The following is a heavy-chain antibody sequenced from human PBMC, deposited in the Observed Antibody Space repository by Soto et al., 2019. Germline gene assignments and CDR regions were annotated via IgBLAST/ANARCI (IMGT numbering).Heavy chain of an antibody. CDR3: ARDLWLQGGINREPQRDY. CDR1: GFTFSSYA. Sequence: QVQLVESGGGVVQPGRSLRLSCAASGFTFSSYAMHWVRQAPGKGLEWVAVISYDGSNKYYADSVKGRFTISRDNSKNTLYLQMNSLRAEDTAVYYCARDLWLQGGINREPQRDYWGQGTLVTVSS. CDR2: ISYDGSNK. V-gene: IGHV3-30-3*01. J-gene: IGHJ4*02. D-gene: IGHD3-16*01.